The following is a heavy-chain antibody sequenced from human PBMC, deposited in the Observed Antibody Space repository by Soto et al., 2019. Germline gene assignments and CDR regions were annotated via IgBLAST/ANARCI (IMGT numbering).Heavy chain of an antibody. CDR3: ARVLIVATTLGGMDV. J-gene: IGHJ6*02. CDR2: INSDGTTI. Sequence: VQLVESGGGLVQPGGSLRLSCAASGFTFSDYYMNWIRQTPGKGLEWVSYINSDGTTIYYSDSVKGRFTISRDNAKNSLYLQMNSLRAEDTAVYYCARVLIVATTLGGMDVWGQGTTVTVSS. D-gene: IGHD5-12*01. CDR1: GFTFSDYY. V-gene: IGHV3-11*01.